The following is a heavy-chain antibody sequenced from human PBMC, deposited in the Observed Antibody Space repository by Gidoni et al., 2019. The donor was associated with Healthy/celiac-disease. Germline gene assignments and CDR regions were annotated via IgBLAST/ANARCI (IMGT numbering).Heavy chain of an antibody. V-gene: IGHV3-21*01. CDR3: ARVIPLYSSSLDAFDI. J-gene: IGHJ3*02. CDR2: ISSSSSYI. D-gene: IGHD6-6*01. Sequence: APGKGLEWVSSISSSSSYIYYADSVKGRFTISRDKAKNSLYLQMNSLRAEDTAVYYCARVIPLYSSSLDAFDIWGQGTMVTVSS.